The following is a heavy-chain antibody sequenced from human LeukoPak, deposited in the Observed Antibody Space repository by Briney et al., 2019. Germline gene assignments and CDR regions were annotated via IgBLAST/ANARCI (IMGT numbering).Heavy chain of an antibody. J-gene: IGHJ4*02. CDR1: GGSISSGGYY. CDR3: ARSGSSYYFDY. D-gene: IGHD1-26*01. Sequence: KPSQTLSLTCTVSGGSISSGGYYWSWLRQHPGKGLEWIGYIYYSGSTYYNPSLKSRVTISVDTSKNQFSLKLSSVTAADTAVYYCARSGSSYYFDYWGQGTLVTVSS. V-gene: IGHV4-31*03. CDR2: IYYSGST.